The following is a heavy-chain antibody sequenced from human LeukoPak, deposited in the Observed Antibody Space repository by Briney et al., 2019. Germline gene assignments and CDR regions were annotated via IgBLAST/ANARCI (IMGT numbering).Heavy chain of an antibody. CDR1: GYSISSGYY. V-gene: IGHV4-38-2*02. Sequence: SETLSLTCTVSGYSISSGYYWGWIRQPPGKGLEWIGSIYHSGSTYYNPSLKNRVPISVDTSKNQFSLKLSSVTAADTAVYYCARERGRSYYDYWGQGTLVTVSS. J-gene: IGHJ4*02. D-gene: IGHD3-16*01. CDR2: IYHSGST. CDR3: ARERGRSYYDY.